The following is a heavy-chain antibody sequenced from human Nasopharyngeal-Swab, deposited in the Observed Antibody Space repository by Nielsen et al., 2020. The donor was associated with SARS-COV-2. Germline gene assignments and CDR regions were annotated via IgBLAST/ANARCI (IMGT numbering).Heavy chain of an antibody. CDR1: GFTFSSYS. J-gene: IGHJ4*02. Sequence: GESLKISCAASGFTFSSYSMNWVRQAPGKGLGWVGRIKSKTDGGTTDYAAPVKGRFTISRDDSKNTLYLQMNSLKTEDTAVYYCTTGATAQRDYWGQGTLVTVSS. CDR3: TTGATAQRDY. D-gene: IGHD1-26*01. V-gene: IGHV3-15*01. CDR2: IKSKTDGGTT.